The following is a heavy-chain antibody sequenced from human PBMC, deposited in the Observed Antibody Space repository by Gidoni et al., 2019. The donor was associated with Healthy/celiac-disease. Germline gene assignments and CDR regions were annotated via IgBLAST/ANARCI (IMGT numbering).Heavy chain of an antibody. Sequence: QVQLVQSGAEVKKPGASVKVSCKASGYTFTSYYMHWVRQAPGQGLEWMGIINPSGGSTSYAQKFQGRVTMTRDTSTSTVYMELSSLRSEDTAVYYCARDQGYYDSSGAEGDFDYWGQGTLVTVSS. J-gene: IGHJ4*02. CDR2: INPSGGST. CDR1: GYTFTSYY. CDR3: ARDQGYYDSSGAEGDFDY. D-gene: IGHD3-22*01. V-gene: IGHV1-46*01.